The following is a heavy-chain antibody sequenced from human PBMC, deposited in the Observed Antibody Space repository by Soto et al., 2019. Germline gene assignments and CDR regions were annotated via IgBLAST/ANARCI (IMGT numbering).Heavy chain of an antibody. D-gene: IGHD1-26*01. CDR1: GYTFTSYG. CDR3: ARGSYYGPFDY. Sequence: ASVKVSCKASGYTFTSYGISWLRQAPGQGLEWMGWIRAYNGNTNYAQKLQGRVTISVDTSKNQFSLKLSSVTAADTAVYYCARGSYYGPFDYWGQGTLVTVSS. CDR2: IRAYNGNT. J-gene: IGHJ4*02. V-gene: IGHV1-18*04.